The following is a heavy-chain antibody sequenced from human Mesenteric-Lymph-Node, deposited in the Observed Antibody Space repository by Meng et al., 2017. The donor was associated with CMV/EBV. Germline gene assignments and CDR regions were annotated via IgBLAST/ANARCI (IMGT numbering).Heavy chain of an antibody. J-gene: IGHJ4*02. V-gene: IGHV3-30*02. CDR3: AKDLALGYSTGSGVFDY. CDR1: GFTFSSYG. CDR2: IRYDGSNK. D-gene: IGHD2-8*02. Sequence: GGSLRLSCAASGFTFSSYGVHWVRQAPGKGLEWVAFIRYDGSNKYYADSVKGRFTISRDNSKNTLYLQMNSLRAEDTAVYYCAKDLALGYSTGSGVFDYWGQGTLVTVSS.